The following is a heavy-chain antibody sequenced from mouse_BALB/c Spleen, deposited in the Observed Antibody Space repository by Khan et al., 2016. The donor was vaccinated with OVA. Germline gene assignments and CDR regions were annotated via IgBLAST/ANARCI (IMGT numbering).Heavy chain of an antibody. CDR3: ARTDYYDYDPFPY. CDR1: GYSITSEFA. D-gene: IGHD2-4*01. Sequence: VQLKESGPGLVKPSQSLSLTCTVTGYSITSEFAWNWIRQFPGNKLEWMGYISYSGNTRYNPSLKSLISITRDTSRNQFFLQLNSVTTEDTATYYWARTDYYDYDPFPYWGQGTLVTVSA. CDR2: ISYSGNT. V-gene: IGHV3-2*02. J-gene: IGHJ3*01.